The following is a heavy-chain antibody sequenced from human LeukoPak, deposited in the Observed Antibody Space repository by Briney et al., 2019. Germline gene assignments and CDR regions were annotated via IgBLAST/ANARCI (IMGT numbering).Heavy chain of an antibody. J-gene: IGHJ4*02. V-gene: IGHV3-11*01. D-gene: IGHD2-21*02. CDR3: ARTARLLDY. Sequence: PGGSLRLSCAASGFSFSDHYMTWIRQAPGKGLEWLSYISNSGGTTNYAGSVKGRFTVSRDNAKNSLFLQMNSLRAEDTAVYYCARTARLLDYWGQGTLVTVSS. CDR2: ISNSGGTT. CDR1: GFSFSDHY.